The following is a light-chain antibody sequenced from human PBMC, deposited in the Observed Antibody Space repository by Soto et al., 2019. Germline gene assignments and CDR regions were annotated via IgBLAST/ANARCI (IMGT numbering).Light chain of an antibody. CDR1: AMPNQY. V-gene: IGLV3-25*01. CDR3: QSSDRSGTSVV. CDR2: KDN. J-gene: IGLJ2*01. Sequence: SYELTQPPSVSLSPGQTARIACSGDAMPNQYAYGYQQKPGQAPILVIYKDNERPSGIPERFSGSNSGTTATLTISGVQAEDEADYYCQSSDRSGTSVVFGGGTKLTVL.